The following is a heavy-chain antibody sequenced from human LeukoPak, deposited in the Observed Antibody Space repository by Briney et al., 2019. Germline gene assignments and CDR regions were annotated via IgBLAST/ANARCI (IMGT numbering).Heavy chain of an antibody. CDR3: ARLLGDTAMVFAFDI. V-gene: IGHV4-4*07. CDR2: IYSSGST. CDR1: GVSISRYY. D-gene: IGHD5-18*01. Sequence: SETLSLTCTVSGVSISRYYWSWIRQPAGKGLEWIGRIYSSGSTTYNPSLKSRVTMSIDTSKNQFSLKLSSVTAADTAVYYCARLLGDTAMVFAFDIWGQGTMVTVSS. J-gene: IGHJ3*02.